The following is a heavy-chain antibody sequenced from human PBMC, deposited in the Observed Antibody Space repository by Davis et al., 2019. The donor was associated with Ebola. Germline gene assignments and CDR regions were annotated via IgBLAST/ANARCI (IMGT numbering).Heavy chain of an antibody. CDR3: ARQTHHFLSGPRTWFDP. D-gene: IGHD3-3*02. CDR2: VYPGDSDT. CDR1: GYSFTTYW. Sequence: GESLKISCKVSGYSFTTYWIGWVRQMPGKGLEWMGTVYPGDSDTRYSPSFQGHVTISAEKSSNTAYLQWNTLKASDTGVYYCARQTHHFLSGPRTWFDPWGQGTLVTVSS. J-gene: IGHJ5*02. V-gene: IGHV5-51*01.